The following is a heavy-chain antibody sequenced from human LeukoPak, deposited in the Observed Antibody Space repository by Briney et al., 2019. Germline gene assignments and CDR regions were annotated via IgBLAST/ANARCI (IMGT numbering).Heavy chain of an antibody. CDR1: GGSISSYY. D-gene: IGHD3-22*01. V-gene: IGHV4-59*01. CDR3: ARVAGTYDSSGYYPWYFDY. Sequence: SETLSLTCTVSGGSISSYYWSWIREPPGKGLEGIWYIYCSGSTNYNPSLKSRVTISVDTSKNQFSLKLSSVTAAETAVYYCARVAGTYDSSGYYPWYFDYWGQETPVTVSS. CDR2: IYCSGST. J-gene: IGHJ4*02.